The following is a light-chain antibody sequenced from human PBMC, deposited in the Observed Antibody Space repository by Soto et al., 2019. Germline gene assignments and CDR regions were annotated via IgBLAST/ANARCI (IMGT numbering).Light chain of an antibody. Sequence: IVMTQSPATLSVSPGERATLSCRASQSVSFNLVWYQHKPGQPPRLLMYNASNMAAGISARFTGSGSGTDFTLTIDNLQSEDFAFYYCHQHNNWPSTFGGGTKVE. J-gene: IGKJ4*01. V-gene: IGKV3-15*01. CDR3: HQHNNWPST. CDR1: QSVSFN. CDR2: NAS.